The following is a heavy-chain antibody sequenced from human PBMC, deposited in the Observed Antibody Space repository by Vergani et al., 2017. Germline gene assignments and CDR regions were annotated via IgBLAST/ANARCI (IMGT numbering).Heavy chain of an antibody. CDR2: ISYDGSNK. CDR1: GFTFSSYA. V-gene: IGHV3-30*04. CDR3: ARAIVVSLAFDY. Sequence: QVQLVESGGGVVQPGRSLRLSCAASGFTFSSYAMHWVRQAPGKGLEWVAVISYDGSNKYYADSVKGRFTISRDNSKNTLYLQMNSLRAEDTAVYYCARAIVVSLAFDYWGQGTLVTGSS. D-gene: IGHD2-2*01. J-gene: IGHJ4*02.